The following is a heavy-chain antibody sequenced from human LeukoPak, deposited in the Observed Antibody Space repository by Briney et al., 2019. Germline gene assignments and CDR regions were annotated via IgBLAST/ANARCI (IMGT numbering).Heavy chain of an antibody. J-gene: IGHJ4*02. CDR2: IYYSGST. CDR1: GGSISSSSYY. CDR3: ARRPRAAAGTGLFGY. V-gene: IGHV4-39*01. D-gene: IGHD6-13*01. Sequence: SETLSLTCTVSGGSISSSSYYWGWIRQPPGKGLEWIGSIYYSGSTYYNPSLKSRVTISVDTSKNQFSLKLSSVTAADTAVYYCARRPRAAAGTGLFGYWGQGTLVTVSS.